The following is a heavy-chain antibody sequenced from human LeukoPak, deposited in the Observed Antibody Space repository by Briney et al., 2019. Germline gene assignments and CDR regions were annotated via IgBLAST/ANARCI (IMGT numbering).Heavy chain of an antibody. CDR1: GFTFSSYS. D-gene: IGHD2-15*01. J-gene: IGHJ4*02. V-gene: IGHV3-21*01. CDR3: ARVGYCSGGSCYLFDY. CDR2: ISSSCSYI. Sequence: TGGSLRLSCAASGFTFSSYSMNWVRQAPGKGLEWVSSISSSCSYIYYADSVKGRFTISRDNAKNSLYLQMNSLRAEDTAVYYCARVGYCSGGSCYLFDYWGQGTLVTVSS.